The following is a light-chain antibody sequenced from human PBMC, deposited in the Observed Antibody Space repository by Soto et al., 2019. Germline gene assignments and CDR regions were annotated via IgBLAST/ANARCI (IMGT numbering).Light chain of an antibody. CDR3: QQRIDWPPIT. CDR1: QSVGSY. V-gene: IGKV3-11*01. Sequence: DIVLTQSPGNLSLSPGERATLSCRASQSVGSYLVWYQQKPGQAPRLLIYDAYIRATGIPARFSGSGSGTDFTLTISSLEPEDFAVYYCQQRIDWPPITFGQGTRLEN. J-gene: IGKJ5*01. CDR2: DAY.